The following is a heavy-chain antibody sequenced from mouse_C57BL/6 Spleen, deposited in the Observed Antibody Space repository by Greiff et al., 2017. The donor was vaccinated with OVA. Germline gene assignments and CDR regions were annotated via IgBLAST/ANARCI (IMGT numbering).Heavy chain of an antibody. D-gene: IGHD1-1*01. J-gene: IGHJ1*03. CDR2: IDPSDSDT. CDR1: GYTFTSYW. Sequence: QVQLQQPGAELVKPGASVKLSCKASGYTFTSYWMQWVKQRPGQGLEWIGQIDPSDSDTKYNQKFKGKATLTVDTSSSTAYLQLSSLTSEDSAVYNCATSYYYGSSSSYWYFDVWGTGTTVTVSS. V-gene: IGHV1-50*01. CDR3: ATSYYYGSSSSYWYFDV.